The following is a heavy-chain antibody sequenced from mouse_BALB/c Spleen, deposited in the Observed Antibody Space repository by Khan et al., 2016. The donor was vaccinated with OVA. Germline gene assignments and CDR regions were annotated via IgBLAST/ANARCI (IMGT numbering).Heavy chain of an antibody. CDR3: ARSYGNYYAMDY. V-gene: IGHV1-4*01. D-gene: IGHD2-1*01. CDR2: INPSSGYT. J-gene: IGHJ4*01. Sequence: QVQLQQSGAELARPGASVKMSCKASGYTFTSYTMHWVKQRPGQGLEWIGYINPSSGYTNYNQKFKDKSTLTADKSASTAYMQLSSLTSEDSAVYYCARSYGNYYAMDYWGQGTSVTVAS. CDR1: GYTFTSYT.